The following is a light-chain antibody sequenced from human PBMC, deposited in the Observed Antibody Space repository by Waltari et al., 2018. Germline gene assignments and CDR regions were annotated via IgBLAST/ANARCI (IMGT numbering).Light chain of an antibody. J-gene: IGKJ1*01. CDR1: QSVLYSSNNKSY. V-gene: IGKV4-1*01. CDR3: QQYYSTPWT. CDR2: WAS. Sequence: IVMTPSPASLAVSLGERATINCKSSQSVLYSSNNKSYLAWYQHKPGQPPKLLIYWASTRESGVPDRFSGSGSGTDFTLTISSLQAEDVAVYYCQQYYSTPWTFGQGTKVEI.